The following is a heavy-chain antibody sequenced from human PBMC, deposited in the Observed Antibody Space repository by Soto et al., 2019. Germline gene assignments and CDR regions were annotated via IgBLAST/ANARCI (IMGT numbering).Heavy chain of an antibody. CDR2: IYYSGST. CDR1: GGSVSSGSYY. D-gene: IGHD3-9*01. J-gene: IGHJ4*02. V-gene: IGHV4-61*01. Sequence: QVQLQESGPGLVKPSETLSLTCTVSGGSVSSGSYYWSWIRQPPGKGLEWIGYIYYSGSTNYNPTLKGRVTLSVDTSKNQFSLKLSSVTAADTAVYYCARVGVRYPADYWGQGTLVTVSS. CDR3: ARVGVRYPADY.